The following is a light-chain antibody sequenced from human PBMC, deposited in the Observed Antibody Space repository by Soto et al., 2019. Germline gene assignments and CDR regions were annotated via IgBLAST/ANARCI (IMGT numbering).Light chain of an antibody. CDR2: DAS. J-gene: IGKJ1*01. CDR1: LGMXSY. CDR3: QQYNSHWT. V-gene: IGKV1-8*01. Sequence: AVPVTQSASSFSPSTGDRVSITCRASLGMXSYLAWYHHEPVKAPNLLIYDASSLHSGVPSRFSGIGSGTEFTLTISSLQADDVETYYCQQYNSHWTFGQGTKVEIK.